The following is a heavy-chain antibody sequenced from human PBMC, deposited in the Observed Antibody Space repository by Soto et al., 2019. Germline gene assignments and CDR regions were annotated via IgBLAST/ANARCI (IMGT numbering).Heavy chain of an antibody. J-gene: IGHJ4*03. CDR2: ISGSGGST. CDR3: AKARTRDSSGWYPLVDY. D-gene: IGHD6-19*01. Sequence: EVQLLESGGGLVQPGGSLRLSCAASGFTFSSYAMSWVRQAPGKGLEWVSAISGSGGSTYYADSVKGRFTISRDNSKNTLYLQMNSLRAEDTAVYYCAKARTRDSSGWYPLVDYCGHGTLVTVSS. CDR1: GFTFSSYA. V-gene: IGHV3-23*01.